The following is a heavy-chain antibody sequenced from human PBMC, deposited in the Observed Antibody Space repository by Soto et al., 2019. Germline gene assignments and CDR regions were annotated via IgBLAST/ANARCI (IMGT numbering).Heavy chain of an antibody. J-gene: IGHJ6*03. CDR1: GGSISSYY. V-gene: IGHV4-59*08. CDR2: IYYSGST. D-gene: IGHD2-15*01. CDR3: ARHEGEYCSGGSCYSPYYYYMDV. Sequence: SETLSLTCTVSGGSISSYYWIWIRQPPGKGLEWIGYIYYSGSTNYNPSLKSRVTISVDTSKNQFSLKLSSVTPADTAVYYCARHEGEYCSGGSCYSPYYYYMDVWGKGTTVTVSS.